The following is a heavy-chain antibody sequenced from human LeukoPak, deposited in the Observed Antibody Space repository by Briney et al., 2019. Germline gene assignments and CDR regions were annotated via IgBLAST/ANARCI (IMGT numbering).Heavy chain of an antibody. Sequence: GASVKVSCKASGYTFTGYYMHWVRQAPGQGLEWMGWINPNSGGTNYAQKFQGRVTMTRDTSISTAYMELSRLRSDDTAVYYCARAADSSGWYLAYYFDCWGQGTLVTVSS. CDR1: GYTFTGYY. V-gene: IGHV1-2*02. J-gene: IGHJ4*02. D-gene: IGHD6-19*01. CDR3: ARAADSSGWYLAYYFDC. CDR2: INPNSGGT.